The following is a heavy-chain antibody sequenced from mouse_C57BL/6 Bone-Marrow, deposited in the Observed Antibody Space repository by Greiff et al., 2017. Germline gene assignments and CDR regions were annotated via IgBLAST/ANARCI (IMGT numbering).Heavy chain of an antibody. V-gene: IGHV1-76*01. CDR1: GYTFTDYY. Sequence: QVQLQQSGAELVRPGASVKLSCKASGYTFTDYYINWVKQRPGQGLEWIARLYPGSGNTYYNEKFKGKATLTAEKSSSTAYMQLSSLTSEDSAVYFCARSRAWFAYWGQGTLVTVSA. CDR2: LYPGSGNT. CDR3: ARSRAWFAY. J-gene: IGHJ3*01.